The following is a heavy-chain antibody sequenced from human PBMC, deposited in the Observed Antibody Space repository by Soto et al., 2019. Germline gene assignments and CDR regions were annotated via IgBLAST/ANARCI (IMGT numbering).Heavy chain of an antibody. CDR2: ISYSGST. J-gene: IGHJ3*01. CDR3: ARSAQWDGFDP. CDR1: AGSISTFNYY. Sequence: QVQLQESGPGLVRPSQTLSLTCTVSAGSISTFNYYWSWIRQHPEKGLEWIGYISYSGSTFYHSALKSLVTISIDTSKKQFSLTLTSVTAADTAVYYCARSAQWDGFDPWGQGTMVTVSS. V-gene: IGHV4-31*01. D-gene: IGHD2-8*01.